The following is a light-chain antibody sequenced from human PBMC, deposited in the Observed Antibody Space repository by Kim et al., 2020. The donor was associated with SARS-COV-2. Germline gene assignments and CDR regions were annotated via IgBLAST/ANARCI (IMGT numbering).Light chain of an antibody. CDR1: QGISSY. V-gene: IGKV1-8*01. J-gene: IGKJ2*01. CDR3: QQYYSYPPYT. CDR2: AAS. Sequence: AIRITQSPSSLSASTGDRVTITCRASQGISSYLAWYQQKPGKAPKLLIYAASTLQSGVPSRFSGSGSGTDFTLTISCLQSEDFATYYWQQYYSYPPYTFGQGTKLEI.